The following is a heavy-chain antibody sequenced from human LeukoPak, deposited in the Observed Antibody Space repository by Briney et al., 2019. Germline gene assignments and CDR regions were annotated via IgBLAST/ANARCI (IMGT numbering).Heavy chain of an antibody. J-gene: IGHJ3*02. D-gene: IGHD1-26*01. CDR3: ARSDSGSYYGVPFDI. CDR1: GGSISSSSYY. V-gene: IGHV4-39*01. Sequence: SETLSLTCTVSGGSISSSSYYWGWIRQPPGKGLEWIGSIYYSGSTYYNPSLKSRVTISVDTSKNQFSLKLSSVTAADTAVYYCARSDSGSYYGVPFDIWGQGTMVTVSS. CDR2: IYYSGST.